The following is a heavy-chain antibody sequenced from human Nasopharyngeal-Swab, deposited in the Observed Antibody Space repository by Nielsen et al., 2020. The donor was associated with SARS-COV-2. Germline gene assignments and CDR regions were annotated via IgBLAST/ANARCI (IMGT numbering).Heavy chain of an antibody. D-gene: IGHD5-12*01. CDR2: IDSDGSST. CDR3: ASLGVATFKPDY. Sequence: VRQMPGKGLVWVSRIDSDGSSTSYADSVKGRFTISRDNAKNTLYLQMNSLRAEDTAVYYCASLGVATFKPDYWGQGTLVTVSS. J-gene: IGHJ4*02. V-gene: IGHV3-74*01.